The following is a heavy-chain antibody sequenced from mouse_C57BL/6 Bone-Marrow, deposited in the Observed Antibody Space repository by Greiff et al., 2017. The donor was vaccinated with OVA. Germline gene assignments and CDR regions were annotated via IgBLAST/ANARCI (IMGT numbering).Heavy chain of an antibody. V-gene: IGHV10-1*01. Sequence: EVKLVESGGGLVQPKGSLKLSCAASGFSFNTYAMNWVRQAPGKGLEWVARIRSKSNNYATYYADSVKDRFTISRDDSESMLYLQMNNLKTEDTAMYYCVRRAQANWYFDVWGTGTTVTVSS. J-gene: IGHJ1*03. D-gene: IGHD3-2*02. CDR2: IRSKSNNYAT. CDR3: VRRAQANWYFDV. CDR1: GFSFNTYA.